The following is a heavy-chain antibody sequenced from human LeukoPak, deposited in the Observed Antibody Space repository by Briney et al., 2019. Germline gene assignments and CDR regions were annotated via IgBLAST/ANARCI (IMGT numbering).Heavy chain of an antibody. CDR3: ARSSSSWYRGGGDWFDP. CDR2: IYYSGST. V-gene: IGHV4-59*01. CDR1: GGSISSYY. J-gene: IGHJ5*02. Sequence: PSETLSLTCTVSGGSISSYYWSWIRQPPGKGLEWIGYIYYSGSTNYNPSLKSRVTISVDTSKNQFSLKLSSVTAADTAVYYCARSSSSWYRGGGDWFDPWGQGTLVTVSS. D-gene: IGHD6-13*01.